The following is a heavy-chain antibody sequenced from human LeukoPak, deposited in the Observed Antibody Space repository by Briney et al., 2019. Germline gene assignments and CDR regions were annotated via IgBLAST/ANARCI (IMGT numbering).Heavy chain of an antibody. CDR2: IYYSGST. CDR1: GGSISSHY. J-gene: IGHJ5*02. D-gene: IGHD3-10*01. Sequence: SETLSLTCTVSGGSISSHYWSWIRQPPGKGLEWIGYIYYSGSTNYNPSLKSRVTISVDTSKNQFSLKLSSVTAADTAVYYCARSMVRGVIITPQNDNWFDPWGQGTLVTVSS. CDR3: ARSMVRGVIITPQNDNWFDP. V-gene: IGHV4-59*08.